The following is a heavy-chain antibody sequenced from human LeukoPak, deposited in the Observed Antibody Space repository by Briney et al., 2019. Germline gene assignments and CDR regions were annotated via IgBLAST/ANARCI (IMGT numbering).Heavy chain of an antibody. CDR3: VRDSTSNGFDS. V-gene: IGHV3-7*05. CDR2: TRQGGTET. CDR1: GFTFSSSW. J-gene: IGHJ5*01. Sequence: GGSLRLSCAASGFTFSSSWMSWVRQPPGKGLEWVANTRQGGTETYYMDSVKGRFTISRDNAENSLYLQMNSLRADDTAVYYCVRDSTSNGFDSWGQGALVTVSS.